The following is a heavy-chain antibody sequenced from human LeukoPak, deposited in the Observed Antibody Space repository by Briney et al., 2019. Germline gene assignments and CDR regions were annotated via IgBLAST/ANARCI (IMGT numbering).Heavy chain of an antibody. Sequence: PSETLSLTCAVYGGSFSGYYWSWIRQPPGKGLEWIGEINHSGSTNYNPSLKSRVTISVDTSKNQFSLKLSSVTAADTAVYYCARRCSSTGCYGGWFDPWGQGTLVTVSS. CDR1: GGSFSGYY. V-gene: IGHV4-34*01. J-gene: IGHJ5*02. CDR3: ARRCSSTGCYGGWFDP. CDR2: INHSGST. D-gene: IGHD2-2*01.